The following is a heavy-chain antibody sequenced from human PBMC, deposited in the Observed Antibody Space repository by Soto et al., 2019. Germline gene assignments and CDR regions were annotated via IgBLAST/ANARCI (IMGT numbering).Heavy chain of an antibody. J-gene: IGHJ4*02. Sequence: QVQLQESGPGLVKPSETLSLTCTVSGGSISSYYWSWVRQPPGKGLEWIGYIYYSGSTNYTPSLKSRVTISVDTSKTPSSLTLSSVTAADTAVYYCARRWGAAVDYWGQGTLVTVSS. CDR2: IYYSGST. CDR3: ARRWGAAVDY. CDR1: GGSISSYY. V-gene: IGHV4-59*08. D-gene: IGHD1-26*01.